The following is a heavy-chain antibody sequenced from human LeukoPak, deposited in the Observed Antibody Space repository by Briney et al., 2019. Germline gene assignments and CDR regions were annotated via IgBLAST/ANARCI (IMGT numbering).Heavy chain of an antibody. J-gene: IGHJ3*01. V-gene: IGHV3-23*01. D-gene: IGHD3-16*01. CDR1: GFNFSIYA. Sequence: GGSLRLSCAASGFNFSIYAMSGVRQAPGGGRQWVSGISASGATTYYADSLKGRFTVSRDISKNTLYLQMNSLRAEDTAIYYCAKVRKGVGAFDLWGQGTMVTVSS. CDR2: ISASGATT. CDR3: AKVRKGVGAFDL.